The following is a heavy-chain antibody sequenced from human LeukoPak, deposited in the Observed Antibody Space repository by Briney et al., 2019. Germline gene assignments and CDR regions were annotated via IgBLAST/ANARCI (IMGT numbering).Heavy chain of an antibody. V-gene: IGHV4-39*01. CDR1: GGSISSSSYY. CDR3: ARLDYGDYGGVDY. CDR2: INYSGST. D-gene: IGHD4-17*01. J-gene: IGHJ4*02. Sequence: PSETLSLTCTVSGGSISSSSYYWGWIRQPPGMGLEWIGSINYSGSTYYNPSLKSRVTISVDTSKNQFSLKLSSVTAADTAVYYCARLDYGDYGGVDYWGQGTLVTVSS.